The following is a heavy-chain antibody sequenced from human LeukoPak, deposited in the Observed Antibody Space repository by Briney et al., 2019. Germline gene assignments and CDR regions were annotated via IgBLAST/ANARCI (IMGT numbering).Heavy chain of an antibody. J-gene: IGHJ5*02. CDR2: IGNGGSDT. CDR1: GFTSTSHW. V-gene: IGHV3-74*01. Sequence: GGSLRLSCAASGFTSTSHWMHWVRQAPGKGLVWVSCIGNGGSDTTYADSVRGRFTISRDNAKNTLYLQMDSLRAEDTAVYYCVRDRPHNWFDPWGQGTLVTVSS. D-gene: IGHD6-6*01. CDR3: VRDRPHNWFDP.